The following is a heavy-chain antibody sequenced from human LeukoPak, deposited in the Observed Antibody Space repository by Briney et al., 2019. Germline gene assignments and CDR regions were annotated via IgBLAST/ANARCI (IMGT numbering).Heavy chain of an antibody. Sequence: GMSLGLSCAASGFTFSPYGMHWVRQAPGKWLEWVAVIWHDGSKFYVDSVKGRFTISRDNSKNTLYLQMNSLRTEDTAVYYCGRGKASGGYSEYGLDALEMWGQGTMVTVSS. D-gene: IGHD1-26*01. CDR3: GRGKASGGYSEYGLDALEM. CDR2: IWHDGSK. V-gene: IGHV3-33*01. CDR1: GFTFSPYG. J-gene: IGHJ3*02.